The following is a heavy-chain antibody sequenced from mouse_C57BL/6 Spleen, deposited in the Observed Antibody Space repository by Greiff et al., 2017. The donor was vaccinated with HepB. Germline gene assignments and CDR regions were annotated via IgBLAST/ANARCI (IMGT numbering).Heavy chain of an antibody. J-gene: IGHJ3*01. V-gene: IGHV3-6*01. CDR3: ARELGDYDAWFAY. CDR1: GYSITSGYY. D-gene: IGHD2-4*01. Sequence: EVKLQESGPGLVKPSQSLSLTCSVTGYSITSGYYWNWIRQFPGNKLEWMGYISYDGSNNYNPSLKNRISITRDTSKNQFFLKLNSVTTEDTATYYCARELGDYDAWFAYWGQGTLVTVSA. CDR2: ISYDGSN.